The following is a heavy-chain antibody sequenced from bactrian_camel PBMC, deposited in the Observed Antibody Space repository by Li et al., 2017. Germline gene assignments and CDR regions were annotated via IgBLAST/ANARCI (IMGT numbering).Heavy chain of an antibody. J-gene: IGHJ6*01. CDR3: AAEGTWSTYGLVPGDFGT. Sequence: HVQLVESGGGLTHPGGSLTLSCAASGYIGVNCMGWFRQAPGQQREGVANIHNDGRTYYADSVKGRFTISQDNVKKALYLQMNSLKPDDSAMYYCAAEGTWSTYGLVPGDFGTWGQGTQVTV. CDR1: GYIGVNC. D-gene: IGHD3*01. CDR2: IHNDGRT. V-gene: IGHV3S53*01.